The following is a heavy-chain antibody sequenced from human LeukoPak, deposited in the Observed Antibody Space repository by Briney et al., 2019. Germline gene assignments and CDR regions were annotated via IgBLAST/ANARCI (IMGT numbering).Heavy chain of an antibody. Sequence: GGSLRLSCAASGFTFSSYAMHWVRQAPGKGLEYVSAISSNGGSTYYANSVKXRFTISRDNSKNTLYLQMGSLRAEDMAMYYCARAFDYWGQGTLVTVSS. CDR2: ISSNGGST. J-gene: IGHJ4*02. CDR1: GFTFSSYA. CDR3: ARAFDY. V-gene: IGHV3-64*01.